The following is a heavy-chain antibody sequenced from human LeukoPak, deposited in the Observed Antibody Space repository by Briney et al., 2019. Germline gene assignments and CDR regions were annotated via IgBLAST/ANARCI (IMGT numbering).Heavy chain of an antibody. CDR3: ARLRAVAGIRGFDP. J-gene: IGHJ5*02. V-gene: IGHV4-34*01. D-gene: IGHD6-19*01. CDR2: INHSGST. Sequence: PSETLSLTCAVYGGSFSGYYWSWIRQPPGKGLEWIGEINHSGSTNYNPSLKSRVTISVDTSKNQFSLKLSSVTAADTAVYYCARLRAVAGIRGFDPWGQGTLVTVSS. CDR1: GGSFSGYY.